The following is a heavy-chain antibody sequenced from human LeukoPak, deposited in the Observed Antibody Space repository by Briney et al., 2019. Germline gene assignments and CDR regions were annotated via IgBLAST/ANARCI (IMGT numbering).Heavy chain of an antibody. CDR3: ARGGHYYDSSGFPYFDS. J-gene: IGHJ4*02. CDR1: GGSISSGGYY. Sequence: SQTLSLTCTVSGGSISSGGYYWRWVRQPPGKGREWIGYIYHSGSTYYNPSLKSRVTISVDRSKNQFSLKLSSVTAADTAVYYCARGGHYYDSSGFPYFDSSGQGTLVTVSS. D-gene: IGHD3-22*01. V-gene: IGHV4-30-2*01. CDR2: IYHSGST.